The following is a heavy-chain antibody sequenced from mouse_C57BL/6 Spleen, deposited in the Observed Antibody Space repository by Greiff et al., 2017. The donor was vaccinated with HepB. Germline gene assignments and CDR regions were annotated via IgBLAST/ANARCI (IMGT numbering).Heavy chain of an antibody. CDR2: IDPSDSYT. CDR3: ARGITTVVARGYFDV. J-gene: IGHJ1*03. CDR1: GYTFTSYW. V-gene: IGHV1-50*01. D-gene: IGHD1-1*01. Sequence: VQLQQSGAELVKPGASVKLSCKASGYTFTSYWMQWVKQRPGQGLEWIGEIDPSDSYTNYNQKFKGKATLTVDTSSSTAYMQLSSLTSWDSAVFYCARGITTVVARGYFDVWGTGTTVTVSS.